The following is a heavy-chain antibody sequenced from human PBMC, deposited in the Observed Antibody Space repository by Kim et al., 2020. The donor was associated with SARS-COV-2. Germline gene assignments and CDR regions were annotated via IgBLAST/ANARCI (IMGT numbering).Heavy chain of an antibody. Sequence: ADSLDGRFTISRDKRRKSIFLQMNSLTSEDTAFYYCTKELFTGWPNLESWGRGTLVTVSS. V-gene: IGHV3-43*01. J-gene: IGHJ5*01. D-gene: IGHD3-9*01. CDR3: TKELFTGWPNLES.